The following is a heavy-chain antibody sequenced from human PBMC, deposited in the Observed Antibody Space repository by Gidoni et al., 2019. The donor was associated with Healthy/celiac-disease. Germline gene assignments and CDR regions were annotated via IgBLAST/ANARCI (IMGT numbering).Heavy chain of an antibody. V-gene: IGHV4-39*07. Sequence: QLQLQESGPGLVKPSETLSLTCTVSGGSIRSSSYYWGWIRQPPGKGLEWIGSIYYSGSTYYNPSLKSRVTISVDTSKNQFSLKLSSVTAADTAVYYCARDPTGSGWYGKYYFDYWGQGTLVTVSS. D-gene: IGHD6-19*01. CDR2: IYYSGST. J-gene: IGHJ4*02. CDR3: ARDPTGSGWYGKYYFDY. CDR1: GGSIRSSSYY.